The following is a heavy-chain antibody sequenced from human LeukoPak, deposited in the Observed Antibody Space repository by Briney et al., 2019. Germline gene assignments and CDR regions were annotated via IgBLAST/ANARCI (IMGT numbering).Heavy chain of an antibody. Sequence: GGSLRLSCAASGFTFSNAWMSWVRQAPGKGLEWVANIKQDGSEKYYVDSVKGRFTISRDNAKNSLYLQMNSLRAEDTAVYYCARDDSSPWFDPWGQGTLVTVSS. CDR3: ARDDSSPWFDP. D-gene: IGHD6-13*01. V-gene: IGHV3-7*01. CDR1: GFTFSNAW. CDR2: IKQDGSEK. J-gene: IGHJ5*02.